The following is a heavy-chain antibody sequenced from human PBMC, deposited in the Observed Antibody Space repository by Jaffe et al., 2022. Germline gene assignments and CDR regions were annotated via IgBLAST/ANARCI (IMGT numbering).Heavy chain of an antibody. CDR1: GFSLSTSGVG. J-gene: IGHJ4*02. Sequence: QITLKESGPTLVKPTQTLTLTCTFSGFSLSTSGVGVGWIRQPPGKALEWLALIYWNDDKRYSPSLKSRLTITKDTSKNQVVLTMTNMDPVDTATYYCAREYYDYIWGSYTPTPFDYWGQGTLVTVSS. CDR2: IYWNDDK. CDR3: AREYYDYIWGSYTPTPFDY. V-gene: IGHV2-5*01. D-gene: IGHD3-16*01.